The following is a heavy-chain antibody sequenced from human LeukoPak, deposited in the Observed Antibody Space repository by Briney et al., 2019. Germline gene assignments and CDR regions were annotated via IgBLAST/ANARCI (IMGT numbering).Heavy chain of an antibody. Sequence: ASVKVSCKASGYTFTSSGISWVRQAPGQGLGWMGWISAYIGNTNYAQKLQGRVTMTTDTSTSTAYMELRSLRSDDTAVYYCARCDWLLYFYYFDYWGQGTLVTVSS. V-gene: IGHV1-18*01. CDR1: GYTFTSSG. CDR3: ARCDWLLYFYYFDY. J-gene: IGHJ4*02. CDR2: ISAYIGNT. D-gene: IGHD3-9*01.